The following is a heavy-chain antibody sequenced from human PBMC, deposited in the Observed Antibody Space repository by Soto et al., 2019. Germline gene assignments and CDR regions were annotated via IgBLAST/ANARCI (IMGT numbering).Heavy chain of an antibody. Sequence: SVKVSCKASGFTFTSSAVQWVRQARGQRLEWIGWIVVGSGNTNYAQKFQERVTITRDMSTSTAYMELSSLRSEDTAVYYCAADPLRYFDWLLYGNYYGMDVWGQGTTVTVSS. D-gene: IGHD3-9*01. CDR3: AADPLRYFDWLLYGNYYGMDV. J-gene: IGHJ6*02. CDR2: IVVGSGNT. CDR1: GFTFTSSA. V-gene: IGHV1-58*01.